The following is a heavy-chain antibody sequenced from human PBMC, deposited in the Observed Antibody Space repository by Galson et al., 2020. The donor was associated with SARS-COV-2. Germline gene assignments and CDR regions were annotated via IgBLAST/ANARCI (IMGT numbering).Heavy chain of an antibody. CDR2: ISGSGDKT. CDR1: GFTFSSYA. V-gene: IGHV3-23*01. D-gene: IGHD3-10*01. Sequence: GESLKISCAASGFTFSSYAMSWVRQAPGKGLEWVSAISGSGDKTYYADSVKGRFTISRDNSKNTLYLQMNRLRAEDTAVYYCSRDGGHTYGSVWFDPWGQGALVTVAS. CDR3: SRDGGHTYGSVWFDP. J-gene: IGHJ5*02.